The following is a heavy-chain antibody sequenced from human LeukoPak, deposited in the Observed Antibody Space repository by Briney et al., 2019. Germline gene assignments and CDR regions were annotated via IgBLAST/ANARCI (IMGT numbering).Heavy chain of an antibody. CDR3: ARSPRAWFGELFV. J-gene: IGHJ4*02. CDR2: ISSSSSYI. CDR1: GFTFSSYS. D-gene: IGHD3-10*01. V-gene: IGHV3-21*01. Sequence: GGSLRLSCAASGFTFSSYSMNWVRQAPGKGLEWVSSISSSSSYIYYADSAKGRFTISRDNSKNTLYLQMNSLRAEDTAVYYCARSPRAWFGELFVWGQGTLVTVSS.